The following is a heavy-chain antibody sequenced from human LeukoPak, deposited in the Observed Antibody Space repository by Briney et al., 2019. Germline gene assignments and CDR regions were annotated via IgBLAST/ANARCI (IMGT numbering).Heavy chain of an antibody. D-gene: IGHD4-17*01. CDR3: ARDQPYGDYDLLWDY. J-gene: IGHJ4*02. CDR2: IYTSGST. CDR1: GGSISSYY. Sequence: SETLSLTCTVSGGSISSYYWSWIRQPAGKGLEWIGRIYTSGSTNYNPSLKSRVTMSVDTSENQFSLKLSSVTAADTAVYYCARDQPYGDYDLLWDYWGQGTLVTVSS. V-gene: IGHV4-4*07.